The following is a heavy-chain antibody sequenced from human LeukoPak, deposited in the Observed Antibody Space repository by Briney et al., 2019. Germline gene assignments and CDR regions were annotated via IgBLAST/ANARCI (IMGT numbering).Heavy chain of an antibody. CDR2: IIPILGIA. CDR3: ARPRYQLLYGWFDP. CDR1: GYTFTGYY. V-gene: IGHV1-69*02. D-gene: IGHD2-2*02. Sequence: GASVKVSCKASGYTFTGYYMHWVRQAPGQGLEWMGRIIPILGIANYAQKFQGRVTITADKSTSTAYMELRSLRSDDTAVYYCARPRYQLLYGWFDPWGQGTLVTVSS. J-gene: IGHJ5*02.